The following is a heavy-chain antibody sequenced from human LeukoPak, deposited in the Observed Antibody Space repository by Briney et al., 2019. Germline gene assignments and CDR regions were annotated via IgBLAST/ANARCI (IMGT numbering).Heavy chain of an antibody. V-gene: IGHV3-7*01. CDR3: ARSGQRWLQFYYFDY. Sequence: GGSLRLPCAASGFTFSSYWMSWVRQAPGKGLEWVANIKQDGSEKYYVDSVKGRFTISRDNAKNSLYLQMNSLRAEDTAVYYCARSGQRWLQFYYFDYWGQGTLVTVSS. CDR1: GFTFSSYW. D-gene: IGHD5-24*01. CDR2: IKQDGSEK. J-gene: IGHJ4*02.